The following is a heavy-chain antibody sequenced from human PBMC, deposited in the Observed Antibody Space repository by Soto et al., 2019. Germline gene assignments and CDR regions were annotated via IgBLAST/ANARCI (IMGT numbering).Heavy chain of an antibody. CDR3: ARGRDGGAAN. Sequence: LQQWGAGLLKPSETLSLTCAVYGGSFSGYYWSWIRQPPGKGLEWIGEINPSGSTNYTPSLKSRVTMSGAPPQSQFSLKLTSVTAADTSVYYCARGRDGGAANWGQGTLVTVSS. CDR2: INPSGST. D-gene: IGHD4-17*01. V-gene: IGHV4-34*01. CDR1: GGSFSGYY. J-gene: IGHJ4*02.